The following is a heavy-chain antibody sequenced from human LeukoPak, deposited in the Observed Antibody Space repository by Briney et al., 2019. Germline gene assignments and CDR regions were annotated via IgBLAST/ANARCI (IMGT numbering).Heavy chain of an antibody. CDR2: IRSKANSYAT. CDR1: GFTFSGSA. V-gene: IGHV3-73*01. D-gene: IGHD3-3*01. J-gene: IGHJ4*02. Sequence: GGSLRLSCAASGFTFSGSAMHWVRQASGKGLEWVGRIRSKANSYATAYAASVKGRFTISRDDSKNTAYLQMNSLKTEDTAAYYCTARRRYDFWSGYSPYYFDYWGQGTLVTVSS. CDR3: TARRRYDFWSGYSPYYFDY.